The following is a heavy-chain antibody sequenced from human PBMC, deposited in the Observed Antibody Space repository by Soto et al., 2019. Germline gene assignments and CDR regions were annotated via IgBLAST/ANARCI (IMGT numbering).Heavy chain of an antibody. CDR3: ARVQGLAARLDYYYVMDV. J-gene: IGHJ6*02. Sequence: PSQTLSLTCAISGDSVSSNSAAWNWIRQSPSRGLEWLGRTYYRSKWYNDYAVSVKSRITINPDTSKNQFSLQLNSVTPEDTAVYYCARVQGLAARLDYYYVMDVWGQWTTVTVSS. CDR2: TYYRSKWYN. CDR1: GDSVSSNSAA. D-gene: IGHD6-6*01. V-gene: IGHV6-1*01.